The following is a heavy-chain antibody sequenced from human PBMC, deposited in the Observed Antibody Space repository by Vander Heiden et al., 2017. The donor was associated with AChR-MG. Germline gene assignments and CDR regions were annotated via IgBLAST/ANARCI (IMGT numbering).Heavy chain of an antibody. CDR2: INHSGST. Sequence: QVQLQQWGAGLLKPSETLSLTCAVHGGSFSGHYWSWIRQPPGKGLEWIGEINHSGSTNYNPSLKSRVTISVDTSKNQFSLKLSSVTAADTAVYYCARGPIVVVPAAIPGGMDVWGQGTTVTVSS. CDR1: GGSFSGHY. CDR3: ARGPIVVVPAAIPGGMDV. V-gene: IGHV4-34*01. J-gene: IGHJ6*02. D-gene: IGHD2-2*01.